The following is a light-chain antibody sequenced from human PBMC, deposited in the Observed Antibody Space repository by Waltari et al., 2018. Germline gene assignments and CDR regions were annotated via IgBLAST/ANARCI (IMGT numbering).Light chain of an antibody. CDR1: QGINKE. V-gene: IGKV1-27*01. CDR3: QQDYSAPWT. CDR2: GAS. Sequence: DIQMTQSPSSLSASVGARVTVTCRASQGINKELSWYQKKPGKAPTLLIFGASSLQTGVSSRFSGSGSGTDFTLIISSLQPEDVASYYCQQDYSAPWTFGQGTKVEIK. J-gene: IGKJ1*01.